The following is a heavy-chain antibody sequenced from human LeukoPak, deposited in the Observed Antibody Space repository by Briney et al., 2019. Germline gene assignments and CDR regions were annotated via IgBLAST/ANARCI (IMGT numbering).Heavy chain of an antibody. CDR3: ASPRGTYIDY. CDR1: GYSISTGYF. Sequence: PSETLSLTCAVSGYSISTGYFWGWIRQSPGQGLEGIGSIFHTGSTSYNPSFKRRATLSVDTSKNEFSLKLASVNATDTAIYYCASPRGTYIDYWGQGILVTVSS. CDR2: IFHTGST. J-gene: IGHJ4*02. V-gene: IGHV4-38-2*01. D-gene: IGHD3-16*01.